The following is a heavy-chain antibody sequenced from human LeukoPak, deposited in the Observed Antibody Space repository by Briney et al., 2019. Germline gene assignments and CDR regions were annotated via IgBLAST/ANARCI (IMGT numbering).Heavy chain of an antibody. D-gene: IGHD6-19*01. Sequence: SETLSLTCAVYGGSFSGYYWSWIRQPPGKGLEWIGEINLSGSTHYTPSLKSRVTISVHTSKNQFSLKLSSVTAADTAVYYCARGRPWSSGWYGRFVYWGQGTLVTVS. CDR1: GGSFSGYY. V-gene: IGHV4-34*01. J-gene: IGHJ4*02. CDR2: INLSGST. CDR3: ARGRPWSSGWYGRFVY.